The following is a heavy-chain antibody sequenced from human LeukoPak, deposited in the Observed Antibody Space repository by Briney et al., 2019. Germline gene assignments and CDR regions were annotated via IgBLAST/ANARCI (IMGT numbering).Heavy chain of an antibody. CDR1: GGSFSGYY. V-gene: IGHV4-34*01. CDR3: ARALASSSWYSLTYYYYYGMDV. D-gene: IGHD6-13*01. Sequence: PSETLSLTCAVYGGSFSGYYWSWIRQPPGKGLEWIGEINHSGSTNYNPSLKSRVTISVDTSKNQFSLKLSSVTAADTAVYYCARALASSSWYSLTYYYYYGMDVWGQGTTVTVSS. CDR2: INHSGST. J-gene: IGHJ6*02.